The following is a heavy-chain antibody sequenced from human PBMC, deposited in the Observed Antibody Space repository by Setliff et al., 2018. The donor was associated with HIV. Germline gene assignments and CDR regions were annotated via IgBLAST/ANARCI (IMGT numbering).Heavy chain of an antibody. J-gene: IGHJ4*02. Sequence: LSLTCTVSGGSASNSRYYWAWIRQPPGKGLEYIGSIHYNEKTYYNPSLQSRVTISLDTSNNQFSLKLTSVTAADTAMYYCASFFVTTVTNQDYWGQGTPVTVSS. CDR2: IHYNEKT. D-gene: IGHD4-17*01. CDR3: ASFFVTTVTNQDY. CDR1: GGSASNSRYY. V-gene: IGHV4-39*07.